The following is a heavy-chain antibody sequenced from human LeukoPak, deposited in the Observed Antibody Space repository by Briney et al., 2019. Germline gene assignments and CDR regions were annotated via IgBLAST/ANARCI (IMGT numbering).Heavy chain of an antibody. CDR3: AKGSGRYGSGSFSDS. D-gene: IGHD3-10*01. J-gene: IGHJ5*01. Sequence: GGSLRLSCAASGTTFSDYYMSWIRQAPGKGLEWVSYISKSGDIIYYADSVKGRFTISRDNARNSLYLQMNSLRAEDTAVYYCAKGSGRYGSGSFSDSWGQGTLVTVSS. CDR1: GTTFSDYY. V-gene: IGHV3-11*01. CDR2: ISKSGDII.